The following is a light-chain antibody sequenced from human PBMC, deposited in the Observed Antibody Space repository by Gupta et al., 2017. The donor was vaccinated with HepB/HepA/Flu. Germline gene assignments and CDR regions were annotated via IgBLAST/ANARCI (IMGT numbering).Light chain of an antibody. CDR1: SSAIGGYNY. V-gene: IGLV2-14*03. CDR3: TSDASSSTVV. J-gene: IGLJ2*01. Sequence: QSALTQPAAVSGSPGQSITISCTGTSSAIGGYNYVFWYQQYPGKAPKLMIYDVTNRPSGVSNRFSGSKSGNTASLTISGRQAEDEADYYCTSDASSSTVVFGGGTKVTVL. CDR2: DVT.